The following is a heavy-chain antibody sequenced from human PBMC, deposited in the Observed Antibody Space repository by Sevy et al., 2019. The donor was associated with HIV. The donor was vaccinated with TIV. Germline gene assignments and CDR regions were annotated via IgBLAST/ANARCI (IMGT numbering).Heavy chain of an antibody. Sequence: SQTLSLTCAISGDSVSSNSAAWNWIRQSPSRGLEWLGRTYYRSKWYKDYAVSVKSRITINPDTSKNQFSLQLNSVTPEDTAVDYCARGQGGYSSGWYNWFDPWGQGTLVTVSS. CDR3: ARGQGGYSSGWYNWFDP. V-gene: IGHV6-1*01. CDR1: GDSVSSNSAA. D-gene: IGHD6-19*01. J-gene: IGHJ5*02. CDR2: TYYRSKWYK.